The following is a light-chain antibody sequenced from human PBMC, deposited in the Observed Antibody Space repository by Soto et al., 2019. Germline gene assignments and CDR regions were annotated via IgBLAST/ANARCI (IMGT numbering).Light chain of an antibody. Sequence: DVQLTQSPSFMSASVGDRVSITCRASQGISTFLAWYQQHPGTAPKRLIYDASNLQSGVPSRFSGSGSGTEFTLTISSLQPEDLATYYCQHVNHYPLTFGGGTKVE. V-gene: IGKV1-9*01. CDR1: QGISTF. CDR2: DAS. J-gene: IGKJ4*01. CDR3: QHVNHYPLT.